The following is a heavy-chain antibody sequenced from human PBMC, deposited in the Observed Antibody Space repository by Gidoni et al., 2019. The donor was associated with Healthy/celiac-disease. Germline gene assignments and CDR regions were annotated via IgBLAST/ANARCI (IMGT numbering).Heavy chain of an antibody. CDR1: GFTVSSNY. Sequence: EVQLVESGGGVVPPGGSLRLSLSASGFTVSSNYISSVRQAPGKGLEWVSVIYSGGSKYYADSVKGRFTISRDNSKNTLYLQMNSLRAEDTAVYYCARRAGLNFDYWGQGTLVTVSS. CDR2: IYSGGSK. V-gene: IGHV3-66*02. CDR3: ARRAGLNFDY. J-gene: IGHJ4*02.